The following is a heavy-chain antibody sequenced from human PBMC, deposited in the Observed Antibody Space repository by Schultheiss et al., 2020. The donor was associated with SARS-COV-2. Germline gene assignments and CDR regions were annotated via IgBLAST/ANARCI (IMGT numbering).Heavy chain of an antibody. CDR3: ARVWYSSSPFDP. V-gene: IGHV4-61*02. CDR1: GGSISSGDYY. CDR2: IYTSGAT. Sequence: SETLSLTCTVSGGSISSGDYYWSWIRQPAGKGLEWIGRIYTSGATDYNPSLKSRVTISVDASKNQFSLKLTSVTAADAAVYYCARVWYSSSPFDPWGQGTLVTVSS. D-gene: IGHD6-13*01. J-gene: IGHJ5*02.